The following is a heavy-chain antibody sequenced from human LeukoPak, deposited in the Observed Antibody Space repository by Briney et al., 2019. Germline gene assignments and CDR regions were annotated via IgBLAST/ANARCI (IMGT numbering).Heavy chain of an antibody. Sequence: PSETLSLTCTVSGASIISANYYWNWIRQPPGKGLEWIGNIYYSGSTHSNPSLKSRVTVSVDTSKNQFSLRLSSVTAADTAVYYCARQPLYYESSVSYGGDFDYGAKEP. V-gene: IGHV4-39*01. CDR2: IYYSGST. CDR3: ARQPLYYESSVSYGGDFD. J-gene: IGHJ4*01. D-gene: IGHD3-22*01. CDR1: GASIISANYY.